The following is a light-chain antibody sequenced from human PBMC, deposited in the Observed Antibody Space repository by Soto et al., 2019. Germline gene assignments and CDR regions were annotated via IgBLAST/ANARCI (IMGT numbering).Light chain of an antibody. J-gene: IGLJ1*01. CDR2: GTT. V-gene: IGLV1-40*01. CDR1: SSNIGAGYD. CDR3: QSYDGTLSGSYV. Sequence: QSVLTQPPSVSGAPGQWVTISCTGSSSNIGAGYDVHWYQQLPGTAPKLIIYGTTNRPSGVPDRFSGSKSGTSASLAITGLQAEDEADYYCQSYDGTLSGSYVFGIGTKLTVL.